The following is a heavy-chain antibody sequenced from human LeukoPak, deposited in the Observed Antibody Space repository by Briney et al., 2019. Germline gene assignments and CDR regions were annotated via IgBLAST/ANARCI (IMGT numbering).Heavy chain of an antibody. CDR2: INPNSGGT. J-gene: IGHJ4*02. CDR1: GYTFTGYY. Sequence: AASVKVSCKASGYTFTGYYMHWVRQAPGRGLEWMGWINPNSGGTNYAQKFQGRVTMTRDTSISTAYMELSRLRSDDTAVYYCARDSIAVAGTLWYWGQGTLVTVSS. V-gene: IGHV1-2*02. CDR3: ARDSIAVAGTLWY. D-gene: IGHD6-19*01.